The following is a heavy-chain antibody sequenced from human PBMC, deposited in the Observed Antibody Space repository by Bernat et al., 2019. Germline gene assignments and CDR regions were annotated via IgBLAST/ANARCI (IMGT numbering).Heavy chain of an antibody. V-gene: IGHV3-23*04. CDR3: AKDLARYSSSSYAFDI. J-gene: IGHJ3*02. CDR1: GFTFSSYA. Sequence: VQLVESGGGVVQYGGSLRLSCAASGFTFSSYAMSWVRQAPGKGLEWVSAISGSGGSTYYADSVKGRFTISRDNSKNTLYLQMNSLRAEDTAVYYCAKDLARYSSSSYAFDIWGQGTMVTVSS. D-gene: IGHD6-6*01. CDR2: ISGSGGST.